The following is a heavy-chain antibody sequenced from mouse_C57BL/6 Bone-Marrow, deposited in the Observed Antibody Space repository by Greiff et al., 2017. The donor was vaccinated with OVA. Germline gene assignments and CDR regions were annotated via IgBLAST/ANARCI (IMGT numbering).Heavy chain of an antibody. CDR2: INPYNGGT. V-gene: IGHV1-19*01. CDR1: GYTFTDYY. CDR3: ARSNDDRAMDY. D-gene: IGHD3-1*01. J-gene: IGHJ4*01. Sequence: VQLQQSGPVLVKPGASVKMSCKASGYTFTDYYMNWVKQSHGKSLEWIGVINPYNGGTSYNQKFKGKATLTVDKSSSTAYMELNSLTSKDSADYYCARSNDDRAMDYWGQGTSVTVSS.